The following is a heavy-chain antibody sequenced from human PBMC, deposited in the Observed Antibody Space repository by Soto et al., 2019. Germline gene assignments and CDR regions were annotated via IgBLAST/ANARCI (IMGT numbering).Heavy chain of an antibody. CDR1: GGSISSYY. D-gene: IGHD3-22*01. V-gene: IGHV4-59*01. Sequence: QVQLQESGPGLVKPSETLSLTCTVSGGSISSYYWSWIRQPPGKGLEWIGYIYYSGSTNYNPSLKSRVTISVDTSTNQFSLKLSSVNAADTAVYYCARVVTMIVTDAFDIWGQGTMVTVSS. CDR3: ARVVTMIVTDAFDI. CDR2: IYYSGST. J-gene: IGHJ3*02.